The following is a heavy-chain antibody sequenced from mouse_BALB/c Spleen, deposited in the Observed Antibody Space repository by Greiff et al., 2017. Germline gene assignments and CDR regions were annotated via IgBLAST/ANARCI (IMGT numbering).Heavy chain of an antibody. Sequence: EVHLVESGGGLVKPGGSLKLSCAASGFTFISYAMSWVRQTPEKRLEWVASISSGGSTYYPDSVKGRFTISRDNARNILYLQMSSLRSEDTAMYYCARERDYGSYFDYWGQGTTLTVSS. D-gene: IGHD1-1*01. CDR3: ARERDYGSYFDY. CDR1: GFTFISYA. J-gene: IGHJ2*01. V-gene: IGHV5-6-5*01. CDR2: ISSGGST.